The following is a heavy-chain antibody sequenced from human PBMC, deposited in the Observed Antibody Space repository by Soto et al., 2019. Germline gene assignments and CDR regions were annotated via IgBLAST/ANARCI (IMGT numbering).Heavy chain of an antibody. D-gene: IGHD6-13*01. CDR2: ISSSTSHT. Sequence: QVQLVESGGGLVKPGGSLRLSCAVSGFTFSDYYMTWIRQAPGKGLEWVSYISSSTSHTNYADSVKGRFTISRDNAKNSLCLQMNSLRAEYTAVYYCARGRGAAADYFDFWGQGTLVTVSS. J-gene: IGHJ4*02. V-gene: IGHV3-11*05. CDR1: GFTFSDYY. CDR3: ARGRGAAADYFDF.